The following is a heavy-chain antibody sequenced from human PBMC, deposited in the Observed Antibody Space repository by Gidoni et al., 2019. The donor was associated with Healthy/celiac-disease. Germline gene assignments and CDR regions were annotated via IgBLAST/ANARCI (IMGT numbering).Heavy chain of an antibody. V-gene: IGHV5-51*01. CDR3: ARLIIAPTHERFLEWLPPVDV. CDR1: GYSFTSYW. Sequence: EVQLVQSGGEVRKPGASRQSSCRGSGYSFTSYWIGGVRQMPGKGREWLGIIYPGDADTRYSPSFQGQVTISADKSISTADLQWSSLKASDTAMYYCARLIIAPTHERFLEWLPPVDVWGQGTTVTVSS. D-gene: IGHD3-3*01. CDR2: IYPGDADT. J-gene: IGHJ6*02.